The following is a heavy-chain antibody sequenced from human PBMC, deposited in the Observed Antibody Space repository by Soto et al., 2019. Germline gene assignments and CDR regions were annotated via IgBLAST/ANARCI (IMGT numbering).Heavy chain of an antibody. V-gene: IGHV4-39*01. Sequence: SETLSLTCTVSGGSISSSSYDWVWIRQPPGKGLEWIGSIYYSGSTYYNPLLRSRVTISVDTSKNQFSLKLSSVTAADTAVYYCARQQYGSGSYYDFDYWGQGTLVTVS. CDR1: GGSISSSSYD. J-gene: IGHJ4*02. D-gene: IGHD3-10*01. CDR3: ARQQYGSGSYYDFDY. CDR2: IYYSGST.